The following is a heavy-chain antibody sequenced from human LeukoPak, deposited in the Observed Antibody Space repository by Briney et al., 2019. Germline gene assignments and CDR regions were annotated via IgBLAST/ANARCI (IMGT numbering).Heavy chain of an antibody. Sequence: GGSLRLACAVSGFSVTNNYMSWVRQAPGKGLEWVSVFYVGGATYYADSVKGRFTISRDNSENTLYLQMKSLRAEDTAVYYCARGDGYNFFDYWGQGTLVTVSS. V-gene: IGHV3-53*01. CDR2: FYVGGAT. CDR3: ARGDGYNFFDY. J-gene: IGHJ4*02. D-gene: IGHD5-24*01. CDR1: GFSVTNNY.